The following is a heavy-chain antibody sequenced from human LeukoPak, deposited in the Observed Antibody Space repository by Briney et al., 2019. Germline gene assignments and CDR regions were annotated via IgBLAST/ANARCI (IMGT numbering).Heavy chain of an antibody. J-gene: IGHJ4*02. CDR1: GFTFTNHV. V-gene: IGHV3-48*03. CDR3: VRARLIRLENFFDY. D-gene: IGHD2-21*01. Sequence: GGSLRLSCVTSGFTFTNHVMNWVRQAPGKGLEWVAYTSRGGSDISYADSAEGRFTISSDIASNTLYLQMNSLRVEDTAVYFCVRARLIRLENFFDYWGQGTLVTVSS. CDR2: TSRGGSDI.